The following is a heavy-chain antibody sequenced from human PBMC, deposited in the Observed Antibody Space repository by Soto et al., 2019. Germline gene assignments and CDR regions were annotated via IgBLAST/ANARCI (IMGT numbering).Heavy chain of an antibody. V-gene: IGHV3-7*01. CDR1: GFSFNTYW. CDR3: ATGADLD. Sequence: GGSLRLSCAASGFSFNTYWLSWVRQPPGKGLEWVSNIDTDTGDKYYADSVKGRVTVPRDNAKKSLYLQMNSLRAEDTAMYYCATGADLDWGQGTMVTVSS. CDR2: IDTDTGDK. J-gene: IGHJ3*01. D-gene: IGHD3-3*01.